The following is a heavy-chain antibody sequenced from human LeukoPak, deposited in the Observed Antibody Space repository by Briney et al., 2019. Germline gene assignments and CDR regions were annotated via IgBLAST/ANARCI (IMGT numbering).Heavy chain of an antibody. Sequence: GASVKVSCKASEYTFTGYYMHWVRQAPGQGLEWMGWLNPNSGGTNYAQKFQGRVTMTRDTSISTAYMELSRLGSDDTAVYYCARSGQLKSFDIWGQGTMVTVSS. CDR3: ARSGQLKSFDI. J-gene: IGHJ3*02. D-gene: IGHD6-13*01. CDR2: LNPNSGGT. V-gene: IGHV1-2*02. CDR1: EYTFTGYY.